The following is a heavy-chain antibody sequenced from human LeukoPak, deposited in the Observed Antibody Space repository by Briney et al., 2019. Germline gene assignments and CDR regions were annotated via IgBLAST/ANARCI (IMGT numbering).Heavy chain of an antibody. CDR1: GFTFSSYE. Sequence: PGGSLRLSCAASGFTFSSYEMNWVRQAPGKGLEWVSSISSSSTYIYYADSVKGRFTISRDNAKNSLYLQMNSLRAEDTAVYYCARASSQWLVPYWGQGTLVTVSS. CDR3: ARASSQWLVPY. CDR2: ISSSSTYI. D-gene: IGHD6-19*01. V-gene: IGHV3-21*01. J-gene: IGHJ4*02.